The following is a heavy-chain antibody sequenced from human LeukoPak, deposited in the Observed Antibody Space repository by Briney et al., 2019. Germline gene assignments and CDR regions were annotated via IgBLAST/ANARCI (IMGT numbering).Heavy chain of an antibody. CDR3: ARGPITTRPHFDY. J-gene: IGHJ4*02. D-gene: IGHD3-22*01. Sequence: ASVKVSCKASGGTFISYAISWVRQAPGQGLEWMGGIIPIFGTANYAQKFQGRVTITADESTSTAYMELSTLRSEDTAVYYCARGPITTRPHFDYWGQGTLVTVSS. V-gene: IGHV1-69*13. CDR1: GGTFISYA. CDR2: IIPIFGTA.